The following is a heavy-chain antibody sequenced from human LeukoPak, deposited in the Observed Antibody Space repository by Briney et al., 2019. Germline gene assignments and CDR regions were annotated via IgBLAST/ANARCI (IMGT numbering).Heavy chain of an antibody. CDR2: INPSGGSA. V-gene: IGHV1-46*01. CDR3: ARVAWDGYSFGY. J-gene: IGHJ4*02. CDR1: GYTFTSYY. D-gene: IGHD5-24*01. Sequence: ASVKVSCKASGYTFTSYYMHWVRQAPGQGLEWMGIINPSGGSASYAQKFQGRVTMTRDTSTSTVYMELSSLRSEDTAVYYCARVAWDGYSFGYWGQGTLVTVSS.